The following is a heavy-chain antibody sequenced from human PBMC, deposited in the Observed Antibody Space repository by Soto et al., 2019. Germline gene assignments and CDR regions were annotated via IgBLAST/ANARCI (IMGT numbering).Heavy chain of an antibody. Sequence: SETLSLTCTVSGGSISTSNWWSWVRQTPGKGLEWIGEIRHTGTTHYNSSLRSRVTMSVDTAQNQFSLKLTSVTGADTALYDCVRDQQVTYGIDVWGQGSTVTVSS. V-gene: IGHV4-4*02. J-gene: IGHJ6*02. CDR1: GGSISTSNW. CDR2: IRHTGTT. CDR3: VRDQQVTYGIDV. D-gene: IGHD2-21*02.